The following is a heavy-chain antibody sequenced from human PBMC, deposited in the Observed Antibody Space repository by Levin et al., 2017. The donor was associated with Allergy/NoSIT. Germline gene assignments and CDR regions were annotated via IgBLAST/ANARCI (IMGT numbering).Heavy chain of an antibody. V-gene: IGHV3-30*18. CDR2: ISYDGSNK. CDR1: GFTFSSYG. D-gene: IGHD6-19*01. CDR3: AKGRQWLAHIQDAFDI. J-gene: IGHJ3*02. Sequence: GGSLRLSCAASGFTFSSYGMHWVRQAPGKGLEWVAVISYDGSNKYYADSVKGRFTISRDNSENTLYLQMNSLRAEDTAVYYCAKGRQWLAHIQDAFDIWGQGTMVTVSS.